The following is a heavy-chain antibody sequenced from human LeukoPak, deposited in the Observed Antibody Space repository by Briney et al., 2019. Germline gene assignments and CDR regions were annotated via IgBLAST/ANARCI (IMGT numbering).Heavy chain of an antibody. Sequence: PGGSLRLSCTASGFTFGDYAMSWFRQAPGKGLEWVGFIRSKAYGGTTEYAASAKGRFTISRDDSKSIAYLQMNSLKTEDTAVYYCTRDTDSSSSRSRYYYYYMDVWGKGTTVTVSS. V-gene: IGHV3-49*03. CDR1: GFTFGDYA. J-gene: IGHJ6*03. CDR2: IRSKAYGGTT. D-gene: IGHD6-6*01. CDR3: TRDTDSSSSRSRYYYYYMDV.